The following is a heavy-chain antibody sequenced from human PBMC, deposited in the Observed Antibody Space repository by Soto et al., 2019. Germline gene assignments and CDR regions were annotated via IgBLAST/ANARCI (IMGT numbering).Heavy chain of an antibody. Sequence: QLQLQESGSGLVKPSQTLSLTCAVSGGSISSGGYSWRWIRQQPGKGLEWIGYIDNSGSTYYNPSLKSRVTISVDRSKNQFSLKLSSVTAADTAVYYCAAGAIFGVVHLDYWGQGTLVTVSS. CDR2: IDNSGST. CDR1: GGSISSGGYS. CDR3: AAGAIFGVVHLDY. V-gene: IGHV4-30-2*01. J-gene: IGHJ4*02. D-gene: IGHD3-3*01.